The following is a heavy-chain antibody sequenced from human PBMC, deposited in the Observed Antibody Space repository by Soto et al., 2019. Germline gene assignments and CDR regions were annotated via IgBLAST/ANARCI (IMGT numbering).Heavy chain of an antibody. Sequence: ASVKVSCKASGYTFTSYYMHWVRQAPGQGLAWMGIINPSGGSTRYAQKFQGRVTMTRDTSTSTVYMELSSLRSEDTAVYYCARPRIVGASHFDYWGQGTLVTVSS. CDR3: ARPRIVGASHFDY. CDR2: INPSGGST. V-gene: IGHV1-46*01. D-gene: IGHD1-26*01. J-gene: IGHJ4*02. CDR1: GYTFTSYY.